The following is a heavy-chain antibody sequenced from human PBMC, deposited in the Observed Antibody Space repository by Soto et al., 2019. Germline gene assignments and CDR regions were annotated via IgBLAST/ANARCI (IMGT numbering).Heavy chain of an antibody. Sequence: GGSLRLSCAASGFTFSDYAMSWVRQAPGKGLEWISATSGSGGSTKYADSVKGRFTISKDNSKNTLYLQMNSLRAEDTAVYYCAKEPFESSGYYFDSWGQGTLVTVSS. CDR1: GFTFSDYA. V-gene: IGHV3-23*01. D-gene: IGHD3-22*01. CDR2: TSGSGGST. CDR3: AKEPFESSGYYFDS. J-gene: IGHJ4*02.